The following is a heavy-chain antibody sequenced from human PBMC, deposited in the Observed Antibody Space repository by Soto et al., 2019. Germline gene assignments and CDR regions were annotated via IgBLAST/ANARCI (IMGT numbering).Heavy chain of an antibody. V-gene: IGHV3-23*01. J-gene: IGHJ6*02. D-gene: IGHD2-15*01. CDR1: GFTFSSYA. CDR2: ISGSGGST. Sequence: GGSLRLSCAASGFTFSSYAMSWVRQAPGKGLEWVSAISGSGGSTYYADSVKGRFTISRDNSKNTLYLQMNSLRAEDTAVYYCAKEGAELLPTRYYYYGMDVWGQGTTVTVSS. CDR3: AKEGAELLPTRYYYYGMDV.